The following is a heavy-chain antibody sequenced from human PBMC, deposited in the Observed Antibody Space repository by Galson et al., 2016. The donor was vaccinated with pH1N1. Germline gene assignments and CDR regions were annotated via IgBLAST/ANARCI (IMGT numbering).Heavy chain of an antibody. CDR3: ARRYFDL. CDR2: IWYDGRNE. V-gene: IGHV3-33*01. J-gene: IGHJ2*01. Sequence: SLRLSCAASGFTFSSYGMHWVRQAPGKGLEWVALIWYDGRNEDYADSVKGRFTISRDNSKSTLYLQMNSLRAEDTAVYYCARRYFDLWGRGTLVTVSS. CDR1: GFTFSSYG.